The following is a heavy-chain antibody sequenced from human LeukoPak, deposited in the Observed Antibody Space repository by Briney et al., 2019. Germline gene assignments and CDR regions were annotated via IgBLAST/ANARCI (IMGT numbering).Heavy chain of an antibody. CDR3: AKGSQFSYSDRDGYNFGY. V-gene: IGHV3-9*01. J-gene: IGHJ4*02. CDR2: ISWNSGSI. D-gene: IGHD5-24*01. CDR1: GFTFDDYA. Sequence: GGSLRLSCAASGFTFDDYAMHWARQAPGKGLEWVSGISWNSGSIGYADSVKGRFTISRDNAKNSLYLQMNSLRAEDTALYYCAKGSQFSYSDRDGYNFGYWGQGTLVTVSS.